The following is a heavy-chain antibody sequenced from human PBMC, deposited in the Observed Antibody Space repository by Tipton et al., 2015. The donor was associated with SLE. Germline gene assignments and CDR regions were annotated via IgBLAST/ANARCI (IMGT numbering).Heavy chain of an antibody. CDR1: GGSISSSSYY. J-gene: IGHJ4*02. V-gene: IGHV4-39*07. Sequence: TLSLTCTVSGGSISSSSYYWGWIRQPPGKGLEWIGSIYYSGSTYYNPSLKSRVTISVDTSKNQFSLKLSPVTAADTAVYYCARSVWGSYRYYYFDYWGQGTLVTVSS. D-gene: IGHD3-16*02. CDR3: ARSVWGSYRYYYFDY. CDR2: IYYSGST.